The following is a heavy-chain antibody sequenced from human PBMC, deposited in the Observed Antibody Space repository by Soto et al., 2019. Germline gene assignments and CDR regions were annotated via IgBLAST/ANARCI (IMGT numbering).Heavy chain of an antibody. CDR3: TRSSGHAADI. CDR1: CGTFIGHG. D-gene: IGHD3-10*01. V-gene: IGHV4-34*01. Sequence: TLRLSYAVYCGTFIGHGCRWISQPPGKGLEWIGEINHSGSNNYNPSRKSRVIISVDTSKNQFSLKLSSVTFAFTAVCHCTRSSGHAADIWGQGTMVTV. J-gene: IGHJ3*02. CDR2: INHSGSN.